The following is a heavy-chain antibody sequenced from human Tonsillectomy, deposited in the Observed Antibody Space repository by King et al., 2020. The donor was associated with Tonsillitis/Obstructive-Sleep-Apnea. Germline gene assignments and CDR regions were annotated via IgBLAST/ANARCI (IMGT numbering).Heavy chain of an antibody. CDR2: ITGDGGTT. CDR1: GFTFDDYS. J-gene: IGHJ6*03. CDR3: AKGRTFYYYYMDV. V-gene: IGHV3-43*01. D-gene: IGHD3-16*01. Sequence: VQLVESGGVVVQPGGSLRLSCAASGFTFDDYSMNCVRQAPGKGLEWVSLITGDGGTTYYADSVKGRFTISRDNSKNSLYLQMNSLRSEDTALYYCAKGRTFYYYYMDVWGKGTTVTVSS.